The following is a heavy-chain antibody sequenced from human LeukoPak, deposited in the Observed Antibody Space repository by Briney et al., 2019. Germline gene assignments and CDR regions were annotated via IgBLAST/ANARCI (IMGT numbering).Heavy chain of an antibody. V-gene: IGHV3-30*03. CDR2: ISYDGSNK. Sequence: GGSLRLSCAASGFTFSSYGMHWVRQAPGKGLEWVAVISYDGSNKYYADSVKGRFTISRDNSKNTLYLQMNSLRAEDTAVYYCARAVSEWLVPYYFDYWGQGTLVTVSS. CDR1: GFTFSSYG. CDR3: ARAVSEWLVPYYFDY. J-gene: IGHJ4*02. D-gene: IGHD6-19*01.